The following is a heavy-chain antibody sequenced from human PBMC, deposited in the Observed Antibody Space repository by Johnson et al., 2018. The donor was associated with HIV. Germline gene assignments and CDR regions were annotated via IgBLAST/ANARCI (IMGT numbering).Heavy chain of an antibody. CDR1: GFSFDDYG. J-gene: IGHJ3*02. D-gene: IGHD3-10*01. V-gene: IGHV3-13*01. CDR2: IGSAGDT. Sequence: MLLVESGGGEVRPGGSLRLSCAASGFSFDDYGMSWVRQAAGKGLEWVSAIGSAGDTYYSGSVKGRFTISRESAKNSLYLQMNSLRAEDTAVYYCARDSARTYYYGSGSPPSAFDIWGQGTMVTVSS. CDR3: ARDSARTYYYGSGSPPSAFDI.